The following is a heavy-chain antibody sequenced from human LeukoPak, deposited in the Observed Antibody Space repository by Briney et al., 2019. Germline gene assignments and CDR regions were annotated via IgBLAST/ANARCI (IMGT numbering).Heavy chain of an antibody. J-gene: IGHJ4*02. CDR2: IYPGDSDT. CDR3: ARQNDFRLDY. D-gene: IGHD3-3*01. Sequence: GESLKISCKGSGYTFSSYWIGRVRQMPGKGLEWMGIIYPGDSDTRYSPSLQGQVTISVDTSIGTAYLQWSSLKASDTAIYYCARQNDFRLDYWGQGTLVTVSS. V-gene: IGHV5-51*01. CDR1: GYTFSSYW.